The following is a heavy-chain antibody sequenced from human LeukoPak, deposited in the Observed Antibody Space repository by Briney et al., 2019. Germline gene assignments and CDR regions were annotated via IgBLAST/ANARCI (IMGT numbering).Heavy chain of an antibody. D-gene: IGHD1-7*01. CDR1: GFTLSTSA. CDR3: AKGVITGTTPQPFDY. J-gene: IGHJ4*02. CDR2: MSASGGST. V-gene: IGHV3-23*01. Sequence: SGGSLRLSCAASGFTLSTSAMNWVRQAPGKGLEWASGMSASGGSTYYADSVKGRFTISRDNSKNTLYLQMNSLRAEDTAIYFCAKGVITGTTPQPFDYWGQGTLVTVSS.